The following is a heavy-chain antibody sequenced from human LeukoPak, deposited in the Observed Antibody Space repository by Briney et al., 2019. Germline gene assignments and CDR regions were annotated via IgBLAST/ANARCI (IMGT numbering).Heavy chain of an antibody. CDR1: GFTFSSYG. V-gene: IGHV3-33*01. J-gene: IGHJ4*02. Sequence: GGSLRLSCAASGFTFSSYGMHRVRQAPGKGLEWVAVIWYDGSNKYYADSVKGRFTISRDNSKNTLYLQMNSLRAEDTAVYYCARDGSYSSGWPDYWGQGTLVTVSS. CDR3: ARDGSYSSGWPDY. D-gene: IGHD6-19*01. CDR2: IWYDGSNK.